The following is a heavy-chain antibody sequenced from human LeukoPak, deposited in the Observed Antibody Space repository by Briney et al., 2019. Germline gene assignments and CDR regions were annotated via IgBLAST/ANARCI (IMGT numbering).Heavy chain of an antibody. CDR2: IRYDGSNE. J-gene: IGHJ4*02. V-gene: IGHV3-30*02. D-gene: IGHD4-17*01. CDR3: AKDYGAWSNYVDI. Sequence: GGSLTLSCAVSGFTFSNYDMRWVRQAAGKGLEWVGFIRYDGSNERYADLVKGRFTISRDNSRNTLYLQLNSLRTEDTAAYYCAKDYGAWSNYVDIWGQGTLVTVSS. CDR1: GFTFSNYD.